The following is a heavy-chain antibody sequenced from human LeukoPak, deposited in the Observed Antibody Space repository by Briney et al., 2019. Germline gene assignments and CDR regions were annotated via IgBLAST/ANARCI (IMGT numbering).Heavy chain of an antibody. CDR3: AKYGVDCSSTSCYPLYYMDV. V-gene: IGHV3-23*01. J-gene: IGHJ6*03. Sequence: GGSLSLSCAASGFTFDSYAMTWVRQAPGKGLEWVSSISGGGGITNYADSVKGRFTISRDNSKYTLFLQMNSVRAEDTAVYYCAKYGVDCSSTSCYPLYYMDVWGKGTTVTVSS. CDR2: ISGGGGIT. D-gene: IGHD2-2*01. CDR1: GFTFDSYA.